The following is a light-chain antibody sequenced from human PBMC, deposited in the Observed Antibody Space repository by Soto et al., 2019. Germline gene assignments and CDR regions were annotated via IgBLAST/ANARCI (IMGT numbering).Light chain of an antibody. V-gene: IGKV2-28*01. CDR3: MQARGYT. CDR1: QSLLHSNGYNY. J-gene: IGKJ2*01. CDR2: LGS. Sequence: DIVMTQSPLSLPVTPGEPASISCRSSQSLLHSNGYNYLDWYLQKPGQSPHLLIYLGSNRASGVPDRFSGSGSGTDFTLKISRVEAEDVGVYDCMQARGYTFGQGTKLEIK.